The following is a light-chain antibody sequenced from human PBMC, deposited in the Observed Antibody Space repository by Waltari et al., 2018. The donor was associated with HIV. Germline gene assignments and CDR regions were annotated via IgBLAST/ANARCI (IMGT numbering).Light chain of an antibody. CDR2: QDT. J-gene: IGLJ3*02. CDR3: QAWDSGTIV. V-gene: IGLV3-1*01. Sequence: SYDLTQPPSVSVSSGQTATVTCSGVNLGHKYVSWYQQRSGQSPVLVIYQDTKRPPGIPERFFCSTSENTATLTINETQPLDEAHYSCQAWDSGTIVFGGGASLTVL. CDR1: NLGHKY.